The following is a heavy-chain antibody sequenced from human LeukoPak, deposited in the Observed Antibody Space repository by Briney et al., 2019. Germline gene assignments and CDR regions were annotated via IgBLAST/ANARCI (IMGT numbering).Heavy chain of an antibody. Sequence: GGSLRLSCAASGFTFSSYAMSWVRQAPRKGLEWVSVISSSGGSTYYADSVKGRFTISRDNSKNTLYLQMNSLRAEDTAVYYCAKRGDFWSGYSRGYYMDVWGKGTTVTVSS. CDR2: ISSSGGST. CDR3: AKRGDFWSGYSRGYYMDV. CDR1: GFTFSSYA. J-gene: IGHJ6*03. V-gene: IGHV3-23*01. D-gene: IGHD3-3*01.